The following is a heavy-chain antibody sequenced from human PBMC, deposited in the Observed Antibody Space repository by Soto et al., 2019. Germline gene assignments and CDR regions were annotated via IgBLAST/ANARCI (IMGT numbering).Heavy chain of an antibody. V-gene: IGHV1-69*06. CDR1: GGTFNTFA. CDR2: IIPVLGPA. CDR3: ARAAKRYFDY. J-gene: IGHJ4*02. Sequence: QVQLVQSGAEVKKPGSSMKVSCKASGGTFNTFAISWERQAPGQGLEWMGGIIPVLGPAFYAPKFQGRVTITAEKSTTTAYLELSNLTSEDTAVYYCARAAKRYFDYWGQGTLVTVSS.